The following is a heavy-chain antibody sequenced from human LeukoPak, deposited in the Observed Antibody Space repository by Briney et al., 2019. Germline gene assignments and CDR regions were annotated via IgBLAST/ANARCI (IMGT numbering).Heavy chain of an antibody. CDR1: GGSISSSSYY. J-gene: IGHJ6*01. Sequence: PSETLSLTCTVSGGSISSSSYYWGWIRQPPGKGLEWIGSIYYSGSTYYNPSLKSRVTISVDTSKNQFSLKLSSVTAADTAVYYCARGEPYYYGSGSLYGMDVWGQGTTVTVSS. CDR3: ARGEPYYYGSGSLYGMDV. V-gene: IGHV4-39*01. D-gene: IGHD3-10*01. CDR2: IYYSGST.